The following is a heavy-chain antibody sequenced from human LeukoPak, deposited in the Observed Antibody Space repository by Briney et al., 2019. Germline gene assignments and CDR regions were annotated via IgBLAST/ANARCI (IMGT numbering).Heavy chain of an antibody. V-gene: IGHV4-4*09. Sequence: SETLSLTCTVSGGSISSYYWSWIRQPPGKGLEWIGYIYTSGSTNFNPSLKSRVTISVDTSKNQFSLKLSSVTAADTAVYYCASGYSSGYGTTNFDYWGQGTLVTVSS. J-gene: IGHJ4*02. CDR2: IYTSGST. CDR1: GGSISSYY. D-gene: IGHD6-19*01. CDR3: ASGYSSGYGTTNFDY.